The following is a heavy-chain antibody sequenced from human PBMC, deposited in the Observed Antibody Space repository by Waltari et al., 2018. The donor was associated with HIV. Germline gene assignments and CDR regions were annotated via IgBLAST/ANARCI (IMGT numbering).Heavy chain of an antibody. V-gene: IGHV3-7*01. CDR2: IKQDESEK. CDR3: ARDALYDSSGYYFDY. Sequence: EVQLVESGGGLVQPGGSLRLSCAAPEFTFINYCTTWCRQAPGKGLEWVTSIKQDESEKYYLDAVKGRFTISRDNAKNSLLLQMNSLRAEDPAVYYCARDALYDSSGYYFDYWGQGTLVTVSS. J-gene: IGHJ4*02. D-gene: IGHD3-22*01. CDR1: EFTFINYC.